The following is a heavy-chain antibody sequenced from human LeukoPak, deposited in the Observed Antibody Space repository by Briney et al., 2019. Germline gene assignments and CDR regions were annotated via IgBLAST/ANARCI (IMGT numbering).Heavy chain of an antibody. CDR2: ISSSGSTI. CDR1: GFTFSSYD. D-gene: IGHD2-8*01. CDR3: ARGAGGVSTNSRGWFDG. J-gene: IGHJ5*01. Sequence: GGSLRLSCAASGFTFSSYDMNWVRQAPGKGLEWVSYISSSGSTIYYADSVKGRFTISRDNAKNSLYLQMNSLRAEDTAVYSCARGAGGVSTNSRGWFDGGREGTLVT. V-gene: IGHV3-48*04.